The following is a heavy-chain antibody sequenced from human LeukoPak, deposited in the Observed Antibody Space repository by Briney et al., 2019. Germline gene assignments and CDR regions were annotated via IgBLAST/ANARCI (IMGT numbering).Heavy chain of an antibody. D-gene: IGHD6-6*01. J-gene: IGHJ4*01. CDR3: ARDISARYDY. Sequence: SETLSLTCTVSGGSISSGGYYWSWIRQHPGKGLEWIGYIYYSGSTYYNPSPKSRVTISVDTSKNQFSLKLSSVTAADTAVYYCARDISARYDYWGHGTLVTVSS. V-gene: IGHV4-31*03. CDR1: GGSISSGGYY. CDR2: IYYSGST.